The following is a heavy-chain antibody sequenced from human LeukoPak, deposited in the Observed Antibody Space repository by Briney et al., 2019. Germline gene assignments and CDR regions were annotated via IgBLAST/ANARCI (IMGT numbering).Heavy chain of an antibody. D-gene: IGHD2-21*02. CDR3: ARTVVVTAEHAFDV. V-gene: IGHV1-69*05. J-gene: IGHJ3*01. CDR1: GGTFSSYA. CDR2: IIPIFGTA. Sequence: SVKVSCKASGGTFSSYAISWVRQAPGQGLEWMGGIIPIFGTANYAQKFQGRVTITTDKSTSTTYMELSSLRSEDTAVYYCARTVVVTAEHAFDVWGQGTMVTVSS.